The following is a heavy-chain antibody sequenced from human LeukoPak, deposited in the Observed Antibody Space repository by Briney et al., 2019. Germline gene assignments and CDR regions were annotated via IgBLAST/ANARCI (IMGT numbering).Heavy chain of an antibody. V-gene: IGHV1-69*01. CDR1: GGTFSSYA. D-gene: IGHD6-6*01. J-gene: IGHJ4*02. CDR3: AKGTGHKQLVGVDY. Sequence: SVKVSCKASGGTFSSYAINWVRQAPGQGLEWMGGIIPIFVTANYAQKFQGRVTITADESTSTAYMELSSLRAEDTAVYYCAKGTGHKQLVGVDYWGQGTLVTVSS. CDR2: IIPIFVTA.